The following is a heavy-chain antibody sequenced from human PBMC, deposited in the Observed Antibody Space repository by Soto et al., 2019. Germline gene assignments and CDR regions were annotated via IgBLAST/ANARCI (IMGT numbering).Heavy chain of an antibody. CDR2: ISGCGGRS. J-gene: IGHJ4*02. Sequence: EVQLLDSGGGLVQPGGSLRLSCAASGFTFSNYAMTWVRQGPGKGLEWVSGISGCGGRSYYADSVKGRFTISRDISKSTLYLQMNSLRAEDTAVYYCAKAYFVWSSEQPYYFDYWGQGTLVTVSS. CDR3: AKAYFVWSSEQPYYFDY. CDR1: GFTFSNYA. V-gene: IGHV3-23*01. D-gene: IGHD3-16*01.